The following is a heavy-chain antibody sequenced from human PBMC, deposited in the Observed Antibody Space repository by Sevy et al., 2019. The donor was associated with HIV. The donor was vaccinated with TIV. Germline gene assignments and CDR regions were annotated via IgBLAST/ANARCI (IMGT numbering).Heavy chain of an antibody. CDR3: ANFDCGGDCNG. Sequence: GGSLRLSCAASGFNFNIYWMHWVRQAPGKGLVWVSLINMDGTSTSYADSVKGRFTTSRDNAKNTLFLQRNSLSAEDTAAYYCANFDCGGDCNGWGQGTLVTVSS. V-gene: IGHV3-74*01. CDR2: INMDGTST. CDR1: GFNFNIYW. J-gene: IGHJ4*02. D-gene: IGHD2-21*02.